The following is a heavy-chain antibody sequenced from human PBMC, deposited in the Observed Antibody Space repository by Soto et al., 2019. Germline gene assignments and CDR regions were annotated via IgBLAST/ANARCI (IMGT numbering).Heavy chain of an antibody. Sequence: PGGSPRLSCAASGFTFSNYAIHWVRQAPGKGLEWVTVISYNGGNKYYADSVKGRFTISRDNSKNTLYLQMNSLRTEDTGVYYCAREVYDFWSGFPGVVGDFGGKGKTVTV. D-gene: IGHD3-3*01. J-gene: IGHJ6*03. V-gene: IGHV3-30-3*01. CDR1: GFTFSNYA. CDR3: AREVYDFWSGFPGVVGDF. CDR2: ISYNGGNK.